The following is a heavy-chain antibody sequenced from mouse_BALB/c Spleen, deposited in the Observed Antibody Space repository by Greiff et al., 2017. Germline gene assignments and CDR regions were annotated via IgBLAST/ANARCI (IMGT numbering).Heavy chain of an antibody. Sequence: QFQLQQPGAELVKPGASVKLSCKASGYTFTSYWMHWVKQRPGQGLEWIGEINPSNGRTNYNEKFKSKATLTVDKSSSTAYMQLSSLTSEDSAVYYCARGGIYYGSSYDYFDYWGQGTTLTVSS. D-gene: IGHD1-1*01. CDR2: INPSNGRT. CDR3: ARGGIYYGSSYDYFDY. J-gene: IGHJ2*01. CDR1: GYTFTSYW. V-gene: IGHV1S81*02.